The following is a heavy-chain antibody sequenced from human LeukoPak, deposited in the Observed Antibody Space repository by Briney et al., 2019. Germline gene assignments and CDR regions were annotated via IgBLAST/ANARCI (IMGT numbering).Heavy chain of an antibody. Sequence: GGSLRLSCAASGFTFSNAWMSWVRQAPGKGLEWVSYISSSGRTIYYADSVKGRFTISRDNAKNSLYLQMNSLRAEDTAVYYCARPQTGYYYYYGMDVWGQGTTVTVSS. CDR3: ARPQTGYYYYYGMDV. D-gene: IGHD3-16*01. CDR1: GFTFSNAW. V-gene: IGHV3-11*04. CDR2: ISSSGRTI. J-gene: IGHJ6*02.